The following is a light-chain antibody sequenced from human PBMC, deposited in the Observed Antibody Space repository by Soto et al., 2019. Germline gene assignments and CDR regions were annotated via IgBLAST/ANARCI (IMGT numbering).Light chain of an antibody. J-gene: IGKJ1*01. Sequence: EIVLTQSPGTLSLSPGERATLSCRASQSVSSSSLAWYQQKRGQAPRLLIHDASSRDTGIPDRFSGSGSGTDFTLTISRLEPEDFAVYYCQQYGGSPRTVGQGTKVDIK. CDR1: QSVSSSS. CDR2: DAS. V-gene: IGKV3-20*01. CDR3: QQYGGSPRT.